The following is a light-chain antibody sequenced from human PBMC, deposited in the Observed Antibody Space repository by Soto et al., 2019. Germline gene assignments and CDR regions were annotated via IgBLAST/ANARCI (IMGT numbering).Light chain of an antibody. Sequence: DIQMTQSPSTLSASVGDRVTITCRASQSIGNWLDWYQQKPGKAPELLIHDASSLENGVSSRFSGSGSGTEVTLTISSLQPDDFATDICQQYNSFPATCGQGTSV. J-gene: IGKJ1*01. V-gene: IGKV1-5*01. CDR1: QSIGNW. CDR2: DAS. CDR3: QQYNSFPAT.